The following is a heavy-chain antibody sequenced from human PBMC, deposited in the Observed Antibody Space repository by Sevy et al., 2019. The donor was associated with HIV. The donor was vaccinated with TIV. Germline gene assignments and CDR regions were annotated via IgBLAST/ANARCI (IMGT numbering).Heavy chain of an antibody. CDR3: ARQFCSGGSCYLDY. D-gene: IGHD2-15*01. Sequence: GGSLRLSCVASGFTFNIYSINWVRQAPGRGLEWVSYISSSSSTIHYADSVKGRFTISRDNAKNSLSLQMNSLRAEDTAVYYCARQFCSGGSCYLDYWGQGTLVTVSS. CDR1: GFTFNIYS. J-gene: IGHJ4*02. V-gene: IGHV3-48*01. CDR2: ISSSSSTI.